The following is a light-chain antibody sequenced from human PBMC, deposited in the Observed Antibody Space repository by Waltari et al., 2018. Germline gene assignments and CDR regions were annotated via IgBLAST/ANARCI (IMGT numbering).Light chain of an antibody. CDR3: QQYYSTPWT. CDR2: WAS. CDR1: QSVLYSSDHKNF. J-gene: IGKJ1*01. Sequence: DIVMTQSPDSLAVSLGERATINCKSSQSVLYSSDHKNFLAWYQQKPGQPPKLLIYWASTRESGVPDRFSGSGSGTDFTLTISSLQAEDVAVYYCQQYYSTPWTFAQGTKVEIK. V-gene: IGKV4-1*01.